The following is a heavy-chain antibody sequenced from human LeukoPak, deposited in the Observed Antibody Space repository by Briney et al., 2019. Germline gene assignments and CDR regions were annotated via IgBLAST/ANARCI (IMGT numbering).Heavy chain of an antibody. D-gene: IGHD3-10*01. V-gene: IGHV4-30-4*01. Sequence: SETLSLTCTVSGGSISSGDYYWSWIRQPPGKGLEWIGYIYYSGSTYYNPSLKSRVTISVDTSKNQFSLKLSSVTAADTAVYYCARHVTNYYGSGRPDYFDYWGQGTLVTVSS. CDR1: GGSISSGDYY. J-gene: IGHJ4*02. CDR3: ARHVTNYYGSGRPDYFDY. CDR2: IYYSGST.